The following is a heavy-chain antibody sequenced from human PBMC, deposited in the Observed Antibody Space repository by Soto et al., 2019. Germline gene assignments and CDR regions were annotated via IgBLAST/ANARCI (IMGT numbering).Heavy chain of an antibody. V-gene: IGHV1-18*01. CDR1: GYTFTSYG. J-gene: IGHJ1*01. CDR3: ARDEKTMMLLLSEFEY. Sequence: ASVKVSCKASGYTFTSYGISWVRQAPGQGLEWMGWISAYSGKTNYAQKLQGRVTMTTDTSTSTANMELRSLRSDDTTVYYCARDEKTMMLLLSEFEYWGQGTLVTVSS. D-gene: IGHD3-16*01. CDR2: ISAYSGKT.